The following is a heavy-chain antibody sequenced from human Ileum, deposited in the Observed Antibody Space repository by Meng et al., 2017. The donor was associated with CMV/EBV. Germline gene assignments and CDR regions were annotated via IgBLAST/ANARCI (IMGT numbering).Heavy chain of an antibody. CDR1: GFIVRRPN. CDR2: IYARGST. D-gene: IGHD1-26*01. J-gene: IGHJ4*02. Sequence: LVGSGRGVALAVVCLRLHLEPIGFIVRRPNMHRFRHAPGKGVEWVSVIYARGSTFYADSVKGRFTISRDNSENTLFLQMSSLRVEDTAVYYCVGVGAPGGQGTLVTVSS. CDR3: VGVGAP. V-gene: IGHV3-66*01.